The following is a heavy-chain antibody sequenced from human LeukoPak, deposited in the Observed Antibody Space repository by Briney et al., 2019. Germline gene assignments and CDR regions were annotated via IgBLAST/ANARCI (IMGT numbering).Heavy chain of an antibody. CDR2: IWYDGSNK. CDR1: GFTFSSYG. J-gene: IGHJ3*02. CDR3: AKKNYDYVWGSYHPDNDAFDI. D-gene: IGHD3-16*02. V-gene: IGHV3-33*06. Sequence: GGSLRLSCAASGFTFSSYGMHWVRQAPGKGLEWVAVIWYDGSNKYYADSVKGRFTISRDNSKDTLYLQMNSLRAEDTAVYYCAKKNYDYVWGSYHPDNDAFDIWGQGTMVTVSS.